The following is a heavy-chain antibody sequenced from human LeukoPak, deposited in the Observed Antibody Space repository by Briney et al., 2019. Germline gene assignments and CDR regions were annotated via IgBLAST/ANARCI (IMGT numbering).Heavy chain of an antibody. J-gene: IGHJ4*02. CDR3: AKDLDHDYDDYGLDY. Sequence: GGSLRLSCEGSGFSFSSYWMTWVRQAPGKGLEWVALISDDGGKKYYADSVKGRFTISRDNSKNTLYLQMNSLRAEDTALYYCAKDLDHDYDDYGLDYWGQGTLVTVSS. D-gene: IGHD4-17*01. CDR2: ISDDGGKK. CDR1: GFSFSSYW. V-gene: IGHV3-30*18.